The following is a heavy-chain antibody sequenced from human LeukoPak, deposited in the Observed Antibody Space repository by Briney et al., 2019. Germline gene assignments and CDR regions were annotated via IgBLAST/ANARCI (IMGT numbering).Heavy chain of an antibody. CDR1: GCTFEDYA. D-gene: IGHD3-22*01. Sequence: GGSLRLSCAASGCTFEDYAMHWVRQAPGKGLEWVSGITWNSGSTAYADSVKGRFTISRDNAKNSLYLQMNSLRPEDTALYYCAKPSSGYLIASGAFDIWGQGTMVTVSS. CDR2: ITWNSGST. CDR3: AKPSSGYLIASGAFDI. V-gene: IGHV3-9*01. J-gene: IGHJ3*02.